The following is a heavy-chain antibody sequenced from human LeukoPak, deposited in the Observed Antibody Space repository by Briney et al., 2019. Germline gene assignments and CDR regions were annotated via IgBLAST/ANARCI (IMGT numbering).Heavy chain of an antibody. Sequence: ASVKVSCKVFGYTFNSYGISWVRQAPGQGLEWMGWISAYNGNTNYAQKPQGRVTVATDTSTSTAYMELRSLRSDDTAVYYCARMERYYDILTGAMDVWGKGTTVTVSS. J-gene: IGHJ6*04. D-gene: IGHD3-9*01. CDR1: GYTFNSYG. CDR2: ISAYNGNT. CDR3: ARMERYYDILTGAMDV. V-gene: IGHV1-18*04.